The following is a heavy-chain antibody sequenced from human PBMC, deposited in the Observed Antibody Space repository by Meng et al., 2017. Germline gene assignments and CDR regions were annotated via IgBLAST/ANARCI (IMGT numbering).Heavy chain of an antibody. CDR3: ARGSYYDSSGYYSVNY. CDR2: ISYDGSNK. Sequence: QGQLVESGGAVVQLGRSRRLSCAASGLTFNSYAMHWVRQAPGKGLEWVAVISYDGSNKYYADSVKGRFTISRDNSKNTLYLQMNSLRAEGTAVYYCARGSYYDSSGYYSVNYWGQGTLVTVSS. D-gene: IGHD3-22*01. V-gene: IGHV3-30*01. CDR1: GLTFNSYA. J-gene: IGHJ4*02.